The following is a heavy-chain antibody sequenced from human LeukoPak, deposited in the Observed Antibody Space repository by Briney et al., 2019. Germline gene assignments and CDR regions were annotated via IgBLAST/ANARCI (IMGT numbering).Heavy chain of an antibody. CDR2: IYHSGST. CDR1: GYSISSGYY. CDR3: ARHHGPIYY. D-gene: IGHD3-3*02. Sequence: SETLSLTCTVSGYSISSGYYWGWIRQPPGKGLEWIGSIYHSGSTYYNPSLKSRVTISVDTSKNQFSLKLSSVTAADTAVYYCARHHGPIYYWGQGTLVTVSS. J-gene: IGHJ4*02. V-gene: IGHV4-38-2*02.